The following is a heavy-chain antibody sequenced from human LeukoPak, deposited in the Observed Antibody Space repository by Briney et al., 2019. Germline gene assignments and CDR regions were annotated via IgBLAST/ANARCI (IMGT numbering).Heavy chain of an antibody. CDR1: GFTFSSYA. Sequence: GGSLRLSCAASGFTFSSYAMHWVRPAPGKGLEGVAVISYDGSNKYYADPVKGRFTISRDNSKNTLYLQMNSLRAEDTAVYYCARAHYYDSSGYYSSYFDYWGQGTLVTVS. D-gene: IGHD3-22*01. J-gene: IGHJ4*02. CDR3: ARAHYYDSSGYYSSYFDY. CDR2: ISYDGSNK. V-gene: IGHV3-30-3*01.